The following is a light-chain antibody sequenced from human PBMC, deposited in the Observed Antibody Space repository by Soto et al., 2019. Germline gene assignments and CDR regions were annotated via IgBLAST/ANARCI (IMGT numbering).Light chain of an antibody. CDR3: QHYNNWPPYS. V-gene: IGKV3-15*01. Sequence: EIVLTQSPCTLSLSPGESATLSCRAGQDGGTNLAWFHQKPGRTPRLVLYGASKRATGIPARFSGSGSGRHFTLTISSLQSEDFGVYYCQHYNNWPPYSFGQGTKVDIK. J-gene: IGKJ2*03. CDR2: GAS. CDR1: QDGGTN.